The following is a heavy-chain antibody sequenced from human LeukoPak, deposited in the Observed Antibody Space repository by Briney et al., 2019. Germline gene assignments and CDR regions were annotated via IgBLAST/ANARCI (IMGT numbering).Heavy chain of an antibody. J-gene: IGHJ1*01. D-gene: IGHD3-3*01. CDR1: GFTFRDAW. CDR3: AKHIYGVVSIQQ. V-gene: IGHV3-15*01. Sequence: GGSLRLSCAASGFTFRDAWMTWVRQAPGKGLEWVGRIRSKTDGGTTDYAVSVQGRFTISRDDSKNTLYLQMSSLKTEDTAVYYCAKHIYGVVSIQQWGQGTLVTVST. CDR2: IRSKTDGGTT.